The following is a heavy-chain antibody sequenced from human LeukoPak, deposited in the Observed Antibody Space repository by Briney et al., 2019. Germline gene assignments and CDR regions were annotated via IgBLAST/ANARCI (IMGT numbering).Heavy chain of an antibody. Sequence: GASVKVSCKASGYTFTSYGISWVRQAPGQGLEWMGWISAYNGNTNYAQKLQGRVTMTTDTSTSTAYMELRSLRSDDMAVYYCASSAAPLNDAFDIWGQGTMVTVSS. V-gene: IGHV1-18*03. CDR2: ISAYNGNT. J-gene: IGHJ3*02. CDR3: ASSAAPLNDAFDI. D-gene: IGHD2-2*01. CDR1: GYTFTSYG.